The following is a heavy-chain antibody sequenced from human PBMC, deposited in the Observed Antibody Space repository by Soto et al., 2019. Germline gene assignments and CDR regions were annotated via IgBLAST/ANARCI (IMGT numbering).Heavy chain of an antibody. CDR3: APLSVSLSGPYGIHV. V-gene: IGHV4-39*01. CDR2: MLYSGLT. D-gene: IGHD2-15*01. CDR1: GYSVSSSDYY. J-gene: IGHJ6*02. Sequence: LSLTCSVSGYSVSSSDYYWAWIRQPPGKGLEWIGSMLYSGLTYYNPSLKSQVTLSVDTSKNQFSVRLNSVTASDTAVYYCAPLSVSLSGPYGIHVWGQGTTVTVSS.